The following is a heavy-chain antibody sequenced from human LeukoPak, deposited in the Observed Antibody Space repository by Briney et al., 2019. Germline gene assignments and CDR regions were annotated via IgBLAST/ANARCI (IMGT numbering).Heavy chain of an antibody. V-gene: IGHV4-39*07. CDR1: GGSISSGSYY. D-gene: IGHD6-19*01. Sequence: PSETLSLTCTVSGGSISSGSYYWGWIRQPPGKGLEWIGSIYYSGSTNYNPSLKSRVTISVDTSKNQFSLKLSSVTAADTAVYYCARLREQWLVGPSRKGYYYYYMDVWGKGTTVTISS. CDR3: ARLREQWLVGPSRKGYYYYYMDV. CDR2: IYYSGST. J-gene: IGHJ6*03.